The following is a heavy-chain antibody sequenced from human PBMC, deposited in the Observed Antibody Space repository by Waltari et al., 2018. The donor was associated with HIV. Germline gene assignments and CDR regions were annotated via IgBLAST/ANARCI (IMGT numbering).Heavy chain of an antibody. Sequence: QVQLQQWGAGLLKPSETLSLTCAVYGGSFSGYYWSWIRQPPGKGLEWIGEINHSGSTNYNPSLKSRVTISVDTSKNQFSLKLSSVTAADTAVYYCARGVLGSYYFDYWGQGTLVTVSS. CDR2: INHSGST. J-gene: IGHJ4*02. CDR1: GGSFSGYY. CDR3: ARGVLGSYYFDY. V-gene: IGHV4-34*01. D-gene: IGHD3-16*01.